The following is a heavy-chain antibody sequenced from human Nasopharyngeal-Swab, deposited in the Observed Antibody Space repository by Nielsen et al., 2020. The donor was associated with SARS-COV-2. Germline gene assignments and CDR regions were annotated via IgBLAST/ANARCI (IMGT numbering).Heavy chain of an antibody. Sequence: GESLKISCAASGFSFNMYTMNWVRQAPGKGLEWVAAIVGSGDISGSGGSTYYADSVKGRFTISRDNSKNTLSLQMNGLGAEDTAVYYCAKDLRGPYFFWGQGTLVTVSS. J-gene: IGHJ4*02. CDR1: GFSFNMYT. D-gene: IGHD2/OR15-2a*01. CDR3: AKDLRGPYFF. V-gene: IGHV3-23*01. CDR2: IVGSGDISGSGGST.